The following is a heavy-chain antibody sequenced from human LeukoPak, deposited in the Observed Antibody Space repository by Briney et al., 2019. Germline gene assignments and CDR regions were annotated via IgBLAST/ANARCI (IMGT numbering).Heavy chain of an antibody. Sequence: GRSLRLSCAASGFTFSNYGMRWVRQDPGKGLEWVAVIWDDGSNEYYAGSVKGRFTIFRDNRRNTLYLQMNSLRAEDTAVYSCARDHSGTQDYWGQGTLVTVSS. J-gene: IGHJ4*02. CDR2: IWDDGSNE. CDR1: GFTFSNYG. D-gene: IGHD1-1*01. CDR3: ARDHSGTQDY. V-gene: IGHV3-33*01.